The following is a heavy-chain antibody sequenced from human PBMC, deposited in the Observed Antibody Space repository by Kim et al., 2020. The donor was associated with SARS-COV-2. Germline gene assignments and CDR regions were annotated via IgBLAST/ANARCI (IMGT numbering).Heavy chain of an antibody. CDR2: FDPEDGET. CDR1: GYTLTELS. CDR3: ATVGAYYYGSGSYYGKEPWFDP. D-gene: IGHD3-10*01. Sequence: ASVKVSCKVSGYTLTELSMHWVRQAPGKGLEWMGGFDPEDGETIYAQKFQGRVTMTEDTSTDTAYMELSSLRSEDTAVYYCATVGAYYYGSGSYYGKEPWFDPWGQGTLVTGSS. J-gene: IGHJ5*02. V-gene: IGHV1-24*01.